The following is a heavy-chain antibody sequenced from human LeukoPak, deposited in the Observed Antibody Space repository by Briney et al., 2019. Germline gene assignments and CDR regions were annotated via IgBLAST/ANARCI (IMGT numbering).Heavy chain of an antibody. J-gene: IGHJ3*02. CDR3: AKRAITMIKGDHAFDI. CDR2: ISASGGST. Sequence: GGSLRLSCAASGVTLSTYAMSWARQAPGKGLEWVSAISASGGSTYYADSVKGRFTISRDNSKNTLYLQMNSLRAEDTAVYYCAKRAITMIKGDHAFDIWGQGTMVTVSS. V-gene: IGHV3-23*01. D-gene: IGHD3-22*01. CDR1: GVTLSTYA.